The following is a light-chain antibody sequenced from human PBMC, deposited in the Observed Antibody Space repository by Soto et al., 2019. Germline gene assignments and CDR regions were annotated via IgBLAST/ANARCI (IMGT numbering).Light chain of an antibody. Sequence: DIQMTQSPSTLSASVGDRVTITCRASQSISSWLAWYQQKPGKAPRFLIYDASSLESGVPSRFGGSGSATEFTLTIYSLQPDDFATYYCQQYNSYPYTFGQGTKLEIK. CDR2: DAS. CDR3: QQYNSYPYT. V-gene: IGKV1-5*01. J-gene: IGKJ2*01. CDR1: QSISSW.